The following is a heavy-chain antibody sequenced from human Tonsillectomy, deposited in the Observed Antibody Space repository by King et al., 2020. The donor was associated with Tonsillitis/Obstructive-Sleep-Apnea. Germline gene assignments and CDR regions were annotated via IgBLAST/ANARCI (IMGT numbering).Heavy chain of an antibody. V-gene: IGHV4-34*01. Sequence: VQLQQWGAGLLKSSETLSLTCAGGSFSGFYWSWIRQPPGKGLEWIGEIYHTASISYNPSLKSRVTMSVDTPKNHFSLKLSSVTAADTAVYYCARVFCTTVVCYRPFDNWGQGTLVTVSS. CDR1: GSFSGFY. D-gene: IGHD2-8*01. CDR2: IYHTASI. J-gene: IGHJ4*02. CDR3: ARVFCTTVVCYRPFDN.